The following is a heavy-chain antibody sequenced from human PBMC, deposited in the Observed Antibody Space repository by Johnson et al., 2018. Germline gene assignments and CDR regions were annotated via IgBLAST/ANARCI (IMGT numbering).Heavy chain of an antibody. CDR1: GFTFSIYN. CDR2: IRGSGGST. D-gene: IGHD6-19*01. Sequence: VQLVESGGGLVQPGGSLRLSCAASGFTFSIYNMNWVRQAPGKGLEWVSAIRGSGGSTYYADSVRGRFTISRDNSKNTLYLQMNTRETEDTAAYYGTTTTPASRGWYPNPFYDHVMDVWGKGTTVTVS. V-gene: IGHV3-23*04. J-gene: IGHJ6*04. CDR3: TTTTPASRGWYPNPFYDHVMDV.